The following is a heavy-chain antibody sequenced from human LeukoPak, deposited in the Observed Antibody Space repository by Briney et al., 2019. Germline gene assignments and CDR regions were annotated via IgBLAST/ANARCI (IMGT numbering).Heavy chain of an antibody. J-gene: IGHJ4*02. Sequence: GGSLRLSCAPSGFTFSGSAMHWVRQASGKGLEWVGRIRSKANSYATAYAASVKGRFTISRDDSKNTAYLQMNSLKTEDTAVYYCTRLTSYDSSGYYYYWGQGTLVTVSS. CDR2: IRSKANSYAT. D-gene: IGHD3-22*01. CDR1: GFTFSGSA. V-gene: IGHV3-73*01. CDR3: TRLTSYDSSGYYYY.